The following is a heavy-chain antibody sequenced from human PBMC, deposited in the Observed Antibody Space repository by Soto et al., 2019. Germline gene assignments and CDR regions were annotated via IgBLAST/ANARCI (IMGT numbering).Heavy chain of an antibody. V-gene: IGHV3-21*01. J-gene: IGHJ5*02. D-gene: IGHD2-8*01. CDR2: ITISGNYI. CDR1: GFAFQTYT. Sequence: GGSLRLSCAASGFAFQTYTMEWLRQPPGKGLEWVSSITISGNYIYYADSVKGRFTISRDNGRNSVYLQMNSLRAEDTAVYYCAKVGVLSTIFRWFDLGGQGTLVTVSS. CDR3: AKVGVLSTIFRWFDL.